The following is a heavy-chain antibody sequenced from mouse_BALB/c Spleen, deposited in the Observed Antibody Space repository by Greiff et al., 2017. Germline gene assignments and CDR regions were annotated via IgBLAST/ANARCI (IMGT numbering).Heavy chain of an antibody. CDR1: GFNIKDYY. CDR3: TYRYDEGSAMDY. D-gene: IGHD2-14*01. J-gene: IGHJ4*01. Sequence: VQLQQSGAELVRSGASVKLSCTASGFNIKDYYMHWVKQRPEQGLEWIGWIDPENGDTEYAPKFQGKATMTADTSSNTAYLQLSSLTSEDAAVSYCTYRYDEGSAMDYWGQGTSVTVSA. V-gene: IGHV14-4*02. CDR2: IDPENGDT.